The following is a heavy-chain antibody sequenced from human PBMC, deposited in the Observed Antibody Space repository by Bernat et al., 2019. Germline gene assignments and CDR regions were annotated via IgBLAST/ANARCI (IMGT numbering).Heavy chain of an antibody. CDR3: TTDRDSGWYLGY. D-gene: IGHD6-19*01. V-gene: IGHV3-15*07. CDR2: IKSKTDGGTT. Sequence: EVQLVESGGGLVKPGGSLRLSCAASGFTFSNAWMNWVRQAPGKGLEWVGRIKSKTDGGTTDYAAPVKGTFTISRDDSKNTLYLQMNSLRPGDTAVYYCTTDRDSGWYLGYWGQGTLVTVSS. J-gene: IGHJ4*02. CDR1: GFTFSNAW.